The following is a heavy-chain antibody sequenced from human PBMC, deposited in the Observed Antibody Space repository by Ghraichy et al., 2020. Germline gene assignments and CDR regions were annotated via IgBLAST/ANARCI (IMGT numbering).Heavy chain of an antibody. CDR2: INRDESST. CDR3: ARDSGYDDFDY. D-gene: IGHD5-12*01. Sequence: GGSLRLSCAASGFTFSGFWMHWVRQAPGKGLLWVSRINRDESSTSYADSVKGRFTISRDNAKNTLYLQMNSLRGEDTAVYYCARDSGYDDFDYWGQGTLVTVSS. CDR1: GFTFSGFW. V-gene: IGHV3-74*01. J-gene: IGHJ4*02.